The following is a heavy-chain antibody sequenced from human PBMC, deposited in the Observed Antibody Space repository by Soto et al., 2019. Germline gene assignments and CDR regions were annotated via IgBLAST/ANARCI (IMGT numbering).Heavy chain of an antibody. CDR2: IYYSGST. Sequence: SVTLSLTCTVSGGSISSYYWSWIRQPPGKGLEWIGYIYYSGSTNYNPSLKSRVTISVDTSKNRFSLKLSSVTAADTAVYYCARGGLVVVAATWFDPWGQGTLVTVSS. CDR1: GGSISSYY. D-gene: IGHD2-15*01. CDR3: ARGGLVVVAATWFDP. V-gene: IGHV4-59*08. J-gene: IGHJ5*02.